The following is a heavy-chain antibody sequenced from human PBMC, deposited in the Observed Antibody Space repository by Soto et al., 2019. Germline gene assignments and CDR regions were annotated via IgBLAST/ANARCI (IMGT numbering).Heavy chain of an antibody. CDR1: GFTFIKYG. V-gene: IGHV3-30*18. D-gene: IGHD3-10*01. CDR3: AKQGEYFDSVTYRYYYYAMDA. CDR2: LSYDGSNK. J-gene: IGHJ6*02. Sequence: GGSLRLSCAASGFTFIKYGMYWVRQAPGKGLEWLALLSYDGSNKYYANSVKGRFTISRDNSKNTLYLQMNSLRAEDTAVYYCAKQGEYFDSVTYRYYYYAMDAWGHGTTVTVSS.